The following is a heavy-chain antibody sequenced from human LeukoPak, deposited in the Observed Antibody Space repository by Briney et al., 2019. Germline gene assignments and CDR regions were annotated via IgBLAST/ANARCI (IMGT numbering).Heavy chain of an antibody. CDR2: IYTSGST. CDR1: GGSISSGGYS. V-gene: IGHV4-61*02. D-gene: IGHD1-26*01. J-gene: IGHJ4*02. Sequence: SETLSLTCAVSGGSISSGGYSWSWIRQPPGKGLEWIGRIYTSGSTNYNPSLKSRVTISVDTSKNQFSLKLSSVTAADTAVYYCARELGRRSGSYFGRYYFDYWGQGTLVTVSS. CDR3: ARELGRRSGSYFGRYYFDY.